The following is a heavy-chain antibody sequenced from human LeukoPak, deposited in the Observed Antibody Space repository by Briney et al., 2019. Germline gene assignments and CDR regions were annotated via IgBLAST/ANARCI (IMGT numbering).Heavy chain of an antibody. CDR1: GFTFSSYG. CDR3: AKDSGELLIVDYYYYYMDV. CDR2: IRYDGSNK. V-gene: IGHV3-30*02. J-gene: IGHJ6*03. D-gene: IGHD3-10*01. Sequence: PGGSLRLSCAASGFTFSSYGMHWVRQAPGKGLEWVAFIRYDGSNKYYADSVKGRFTISRGSSKNTLYLQMNSLRAEDTAVYYCAKDSGELLIVDYYYYYMDVWGKGTTVTVSS.